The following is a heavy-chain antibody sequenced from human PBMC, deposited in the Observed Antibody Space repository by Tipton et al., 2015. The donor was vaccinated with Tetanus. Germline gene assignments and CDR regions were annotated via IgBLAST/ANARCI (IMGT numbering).Heavy chain of an antibody. V-gene: IGHV1-46*01. CDR3: APLTGNHDAFDI. Sequence: QLVQSGAEVKKPGASVKVSCKASGYTFTSYYMHWVRQAPGQGLEWMGIINPSGGSTSYAQRFQGRVTMTRDTSISTAYMELSRLRSDDTAVYYCAPLTGNHDAFDIWGQGTMVTVSS. J-gene: IGHJ3*02. D-gene: IGHD1-14*01. CDR1: GYTFTSYY. CDR2: INPSGGST.